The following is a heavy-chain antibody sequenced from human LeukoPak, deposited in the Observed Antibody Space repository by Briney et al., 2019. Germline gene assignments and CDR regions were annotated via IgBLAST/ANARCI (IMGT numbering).Heavy chain of an antibody. CDR3: ARDHRESGSFDY. Sequence: ASVTVSCKASGYTFTSYAMHWVRQAPGQRLEWMGWINAGNGNTKYSQKFQGRVTITRDTSASTAYMELSSLRSEDTAVYYCARDHRESGSFDYWGQGTLVTVSS. CDR1: GYTFTSYA. D-gene: IGHD1-26*01. V-gene: IGHV1-3*01. J-gene: IGHJ4*02. CDR2: INAGNGNT.